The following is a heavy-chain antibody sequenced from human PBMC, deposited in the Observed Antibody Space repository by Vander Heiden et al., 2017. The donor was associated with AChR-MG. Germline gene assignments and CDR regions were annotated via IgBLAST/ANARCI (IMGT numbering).Heavy chain of an antibody. Sequence: EVQLVESGGGWTQPGGSLRLSCAASGFTVSSTYRSWVRPAPGGGLEWVSIIYSNGDTYYADSVKGRFTISRDNSKNTVYLQINSLRAEDTAVYYCARYQPGSGRRQLDYWGQGTLITVSS. D-gene: IGHD3-10*01. CDR3: ARYQPGSGRRQLDY. CDR1: GFTVSSTY. CDR2: IYSNGDT. J-gene: IGHJ4*02. V-gene: IGHV3-53*01.